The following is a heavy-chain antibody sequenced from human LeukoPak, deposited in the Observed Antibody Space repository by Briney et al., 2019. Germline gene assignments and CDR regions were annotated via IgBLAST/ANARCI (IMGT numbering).Heavy chain of an antibody. CDR2: IKQDGSEK. CDR3: ARGRDWYTFDY. V-gene: IGHV3-7*01. D-gene: IGHD2-21*01. CDR1: GFTFSNHW. Sequence: SGGSLRLSCAASGFTFSNHWMHWVRQAPGKGLEWVANIKQDGSEKYYVDSVKGRFTISRDNAKNSLYLQMNSLRADDTAVYYCARGRDWYTFDYWGQGALVTVSS. J-gene: IGHJ4*02.